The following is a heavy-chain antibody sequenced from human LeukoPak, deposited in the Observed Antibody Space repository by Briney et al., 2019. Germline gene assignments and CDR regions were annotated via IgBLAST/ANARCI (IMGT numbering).Heavy chain of an antibody. CDR3: AKDDIIDSRGYLTVPFDC. CDR2: ISGSGGST. D-gene: IGHD3-22*01. J-gene: IGHJ4*02. CDR1: GFTFSSYA. V-gene: IGHV3-23*01. Sequence: GGSLRLSCAASGFTFSSYAMSWVRQAPGKGLEWVSAISGSGGSTYYADSVKGRFTISRDNSKNTLYLKMNSLRAEDTAVYYCAKDDIIDSRGYLTVPFDCWGQGTLVTVSS.